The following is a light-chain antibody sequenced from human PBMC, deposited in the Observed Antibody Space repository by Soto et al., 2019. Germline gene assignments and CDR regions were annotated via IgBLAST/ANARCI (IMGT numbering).Light chain of an antibody. CDR3: LQDYNYSWT. CDR2: AAS. J-gene: IGKJ1*01. V-gene: IGKV1-6*01. Sequence: IQMTQSPSTLSASVGDRVTITCRASQNIRTWLSWYQQKPGKAPNLLIFAASSLQSGVPSRFSGRRSGTDFTLTISSLQPEDFATYYCLQDYNYSWTFGQGTKV. CDR1: QNIRTW.